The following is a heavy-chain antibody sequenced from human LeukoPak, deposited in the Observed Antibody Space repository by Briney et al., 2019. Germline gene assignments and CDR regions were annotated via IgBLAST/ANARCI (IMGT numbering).Heavy chain of an antibody. CDR2: INPNSGGT. CDR3: ARGHYDRENWLDP. CDR1: GYTFTSNY. J-gene: IGHJ5*02. D-gene: IGHD3-9*01. V-gene: IGHV1-2*02. Sequence: ASVKVSCKASGYTFTSNYMHWVRQAPGQGLEWMGWINPNSGGTNYAQKFQGRVTMATDRSTNTAYMDLSRLTSVDTAVYYCARGHYDRENWLDPWGQGTLVTVSS.